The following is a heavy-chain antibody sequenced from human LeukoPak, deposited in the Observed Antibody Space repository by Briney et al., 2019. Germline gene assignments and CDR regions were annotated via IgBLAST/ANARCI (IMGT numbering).Heavy chain of an antibody. Sequence: GGSLRLSCAASGFIVSNNYMSWVRQAPGKGLEWVSIIYSDGTTYYTDSVKGRFTISRDNSKNTLYLQMNSLRAEDTAVYYCAKEGSSTSWSVLGRGDYWGQGTLVTVSS. D-gene: IGHD2-2*01. V-gene: IGHV3-53*01. J-gene: IGHJ4*02. CDR2: IYSDGTT. CDR3: AKEGSSTSWSVLGRGDY. CDR1: GFIVSNNY.